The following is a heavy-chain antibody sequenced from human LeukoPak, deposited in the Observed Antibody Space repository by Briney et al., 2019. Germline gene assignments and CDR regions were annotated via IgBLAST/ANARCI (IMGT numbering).Heavy chain of an antibody. J-gene: IGHJ4*02. CDR1: GYTFTGYY. D-gene: IGHD2-21*01. V-gene: IGHV1-2*02. Sequence: GASVKVSCKASGYTFTGYYMHWVRQAPGQGLDWMGWINPNSGGTNYAQKFQGRVTMTRDTSISTAYMELSRLRSDDTAVYYRARVSIAGYSLYYFDYWGQGTLVTVSS. CDR3: ARVSIAGYSLYYFDY. CDR2: INPNSGGT.